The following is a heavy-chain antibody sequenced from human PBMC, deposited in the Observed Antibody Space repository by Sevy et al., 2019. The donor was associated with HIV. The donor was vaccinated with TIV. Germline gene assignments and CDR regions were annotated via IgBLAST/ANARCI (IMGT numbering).Heavy chain of an antibody. CDR3: AGDRGVGTSSYGMHV. V-gene: IGHV3-21*01. J-gene: IGHJ6*02. D-gene: IGHD1-26*01. CDR2: ISSASSFI. CDR1: GFTFSGYS. Sequence: GGSLRLSCAASGFTFSGYSMNWVRQAPGKGLEWVSSISSASSFIYYADSVKGRFTISRDNAKNSLYLQMNSLRPEDTAVYYWAGDRGVGTSSYGMHVWGQGTTVTVSS.